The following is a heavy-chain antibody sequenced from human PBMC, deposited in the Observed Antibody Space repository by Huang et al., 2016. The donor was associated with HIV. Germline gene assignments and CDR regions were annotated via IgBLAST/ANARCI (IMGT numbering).Heavy chain of an antibody. Sequence: QVQLVQSGSELKKPGASVKVSCKASGYMFTTYAMKWVRQAPGQGLEWMGWVNAITGKSTFAQGFTGRFVFSLDTSVSTAYLQISSLKAEDTAIYYCARSGLPRAFDYWGQGTLITVSS. CDR3: ARSGLPRAFDY. V-gene: IGHV7-4-1*02. D-gene: IGHD3-10*01. J-gene: IGHJ4*02. CDR1: GYMFTTYA. CDR2: VNAITGKS.